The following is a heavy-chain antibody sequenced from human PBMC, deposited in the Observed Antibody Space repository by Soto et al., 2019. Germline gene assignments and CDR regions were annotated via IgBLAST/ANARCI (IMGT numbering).Heavy chain of an antibody. V-gene: IGHV4-30-4*01. J-gene: IGHJ4*02. D-gene: IGHD6-13*01. CDR1: GHSISSEYY. CDR2: IYYSGTI. Sequence: SETLSLTCTVSGHSISSEYYWSWIRQPPGKGLEWIGYIYYSGTIYYNPSLKSRVTISVDTSKNQLSLKVSSVTAADTAVYYCASRGPAAAGFDYWGQGTLVTVS. CDR3: ASRGPAAAGFDY.